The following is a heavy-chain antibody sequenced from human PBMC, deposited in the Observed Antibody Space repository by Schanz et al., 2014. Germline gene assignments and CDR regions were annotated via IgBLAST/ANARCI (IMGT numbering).Heavy chain of an antibody. CDR2: INTGGDST. Sequence: VQLVDSGGGLVKPGGSLRLSCTASGFTFSTYAMAWVRQAPGKGLEWVSSINTGGDSTYYADSVKGRFTISSDNSKSTLYLQMNSLRPEDTAVYYCAASSGWHPSTDYWGQGTLXTVSS. CDR3: AASSGWHPSTDY. V-gene: IGHV3-23*04. D-gene: IGHD6-19*01. CDR1: GFTFSTYA. J-gene: IGHJ4*02.